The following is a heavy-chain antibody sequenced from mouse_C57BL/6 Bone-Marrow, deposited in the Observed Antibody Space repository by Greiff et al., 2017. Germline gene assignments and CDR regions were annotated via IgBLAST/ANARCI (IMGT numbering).Heavy chain of an antibody. Sequence: EVKLMESGAELVRPGASVKLSCTASGFNIKDDYMHWVKQRPEQGLEWIGWIDPENGDTEYASKFQGKATITADTSSNTAYRQLSSLTSEDTAVYYCTPYDYDRFAYWGQGTLVTVSA. CDR3: TPYDYDRFAY. J-gene: IGHJ3*01. CDR2: IDPENGDT. D-gene: IGHD2-4*01. CDR1: GFNIKDDY. V-gene: IGHV14-4*01.